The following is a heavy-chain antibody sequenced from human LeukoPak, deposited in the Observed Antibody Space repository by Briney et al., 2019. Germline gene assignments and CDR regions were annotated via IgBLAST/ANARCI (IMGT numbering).Heavy chain of an antibody. Sequence: SETLSLTCGVSGTSFSSYYWSWIRQTPGKGLEWIGEVNHSGYTNMNPSLKSRVTISVDTSKNQFSLMLTSVTAADTAVYFCARMTTVYDYWGQGTLVTVSS. D-gene: IGHD4-17*01. V-gene: IGHV4-34*01. CDR1: GTSFSSYY. CDR3: ARMTTVYDY. J-gene: IGHJ4*02. CDR2: VNHSGYT.